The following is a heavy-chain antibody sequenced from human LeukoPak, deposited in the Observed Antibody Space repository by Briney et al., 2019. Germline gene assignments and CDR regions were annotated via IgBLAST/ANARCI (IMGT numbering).Heavy chain of an antibody. Sequence: KPSETLSLTCAVYGGSFSGYYWSWIRQPPGKGLEWIGEINHSGSTNYNPSLKSRVTISVDTSKNQFSLKLGSVTAADTAVYYCAKDRGVVPVGARGHYYYGMDVWGQGTTVTVSS. CDR3: AKDRGVVPVGARGHYYYGMDV. J-gene: IGHJ6*02. V-gene: IGHV4-34*01. D-gene: IGHD2-2*01. CDR2: INHSGST. CDR1: GGSFSGYY.